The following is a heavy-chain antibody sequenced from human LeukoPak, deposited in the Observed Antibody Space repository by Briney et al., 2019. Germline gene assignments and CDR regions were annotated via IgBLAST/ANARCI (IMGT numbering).Heavy chain of an antibody. J-gene: IGHJ4*02. CDR3: AKDKRNTIFGVVFFDY. CDR1: GLTFSSHW. V-gene: IGHV3-74*01. D-gene: IGHD3-3*01. CDR2: ITNDGSST. Sequence: GGSLRLSCAASGLTFSSHWMHWVRQAPGKGLVWVSRITNDGSSTTYADSVKGRFTISRDNSKNTLYLQMNSLRAEDTAVYYCAKDKRNTIFGVVFFDYWGQGTLVTVSS.